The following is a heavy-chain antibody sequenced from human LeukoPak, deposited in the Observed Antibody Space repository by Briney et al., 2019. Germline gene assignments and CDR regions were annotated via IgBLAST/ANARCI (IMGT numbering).Heavy chain of an antibody. CDR2: INSNSGGT. D-gene: IGHD3-22*01. CDR3: ARGLSYYYDSSGYYSTFDY. J-gene: IGHJ4*02. V-gene: IGHV1-2*06. CDR1: GYTFTGYY. Sequence: ASVKVSCKASGYTFTGYYMHWVRQAPGQGLEWMGRINSNSGGTNYAQKFQGRVTMTRDTSISTAYMELSRLRSDDTAVYYCARGLSYYYDSSGYYSTFDYWGQGTLVTVSS.